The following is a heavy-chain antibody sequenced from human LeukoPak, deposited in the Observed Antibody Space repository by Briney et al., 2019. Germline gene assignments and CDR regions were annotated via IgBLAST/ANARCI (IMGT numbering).Heavy chain of an antibody. J-gene: IGHJ4*02. D-gene: IGHD3-22*01. CDR3: AKHQLYYYDI. CDR1: GFTFSSYG. V-gene: IGHV3-23*01. Sequence: PGGTLRLSCAASGFTFSSYGMSWVRQAPGKGLEWVSSITDSGGSTYYADSVKGRFTISRDNSKNTLYLQVNSLRADDTAVYYCAKHQLYYYDIWGQGTLVTVSS. CDR2: ITDSGGST.